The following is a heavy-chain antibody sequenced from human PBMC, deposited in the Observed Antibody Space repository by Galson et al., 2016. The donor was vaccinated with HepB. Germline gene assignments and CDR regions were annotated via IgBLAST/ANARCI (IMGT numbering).Heavy chain of an antibody. D-gene: IGHD6-19*01. CDR3: ARDLRQGLVRPMEIDY. CDR2: IFTGDGQT. J-gene: IGHJ4*02. CDR1: GHSFTSNI. V-gene: IGHV1-3*04. Sequence: SVKVSCKASGHSFTSNIVHWVRQAPGQRLEWMGWIFTGDGQTRYSQNFQGRLNFISDTSASTAYMELRSLRSDDTAVYYCARDLRQGLVRPMEIDYWGQGTLVTVSS.